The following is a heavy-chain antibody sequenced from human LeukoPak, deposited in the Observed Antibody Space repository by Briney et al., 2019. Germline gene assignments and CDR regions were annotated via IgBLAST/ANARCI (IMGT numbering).Heavy chain of an antibody. CDR3: ARFISLGA. CDR1: GFTFNSYW. CDR2: IKKDGSEK. Sequence: SGGSLILSCAASGFTFNSYWMSWVRQAPGKGLEWVANIKKDGSEKNYVDSVKGRFTISRDNAKNSLYLQMDSLRAEDTAVYYCARFISLGAWGQGTLVTVSS. V-gene: IGHV3-7*01. D-gene: IGHD3-16*01. J-gene: IGHJ5*02.